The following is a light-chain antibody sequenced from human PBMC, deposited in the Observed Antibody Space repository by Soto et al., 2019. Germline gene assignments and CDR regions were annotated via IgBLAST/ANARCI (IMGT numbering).Light chain of an antibody. CDR2: DAS. V-gene: IGKV3-20*01. CDR3: RQYSNSRT. J-gene: IGKJ1*01. CDR1: ESVNSNY. Sequence: EIVLTQSPGTLSLSPGERATLSCRANESVNSNYLGWYQQRPGQAPRLLVYDASKRATGIPDRFSGSGSGTDFTLTISRLEPEDFAVYYCRQYSNSRTFGQGTKVETK.